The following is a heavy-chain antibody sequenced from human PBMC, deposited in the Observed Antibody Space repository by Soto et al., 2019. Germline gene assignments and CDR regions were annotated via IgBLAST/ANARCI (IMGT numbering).Heavy chain of an antibody. D-gene: IGHD6-13*01. V-gene: IGHV1-69*01. CDR3: AREPRRRGSSWYGIYYYGMDV. J-gene: IGHJ6*02. CDR1: GGTFSSYA. Sequence: QVQLVQSGAEVRKPGSSVKVSCKASGGTFSSYAISWVRQAPGQGLEWMGGIIPIFGTANYAQKFQGRVTITADESKGTAYMELSSLRSEDTAVYYCAREPRRRGSSWYGIYYYGMDVWGQGTTVTVSS. CDR2: IIPIFGTA.